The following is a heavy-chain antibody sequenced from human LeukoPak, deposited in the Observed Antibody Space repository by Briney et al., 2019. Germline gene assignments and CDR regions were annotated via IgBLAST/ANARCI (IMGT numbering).Heavy chain of an antibody. CDR1: GFTVTGNY. D-gene: IGHD3-3*01. J-gene: IGHJ6*02. Sequence: GGSLRLSCAASGFTVTGNYMNWVRQAPGKGLEWASVIYTGGYTYYADSVKGRFTISRHISENTVYLQMTSLRADDTAVYFCARGSSIFGYYYGMDVWGQGTTVTVSS. V-gene: IGHV3-53*04. CDR2: IYTGGYT. CDR3: ARGSSIFGYYYGMDV.